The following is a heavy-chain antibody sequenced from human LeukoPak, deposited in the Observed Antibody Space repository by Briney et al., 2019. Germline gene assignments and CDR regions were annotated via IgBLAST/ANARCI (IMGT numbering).Heavy chain of an antibody. J-gene: IGHJ4*02. CDR2: ISGSGGST. V-gene: IGHV3-23*01. CDR3: AKDREIVVVPAAMGGYYFDY. D-gene: IGHD2-2*01. Sequence: GGSLRLSCAASGFTFSSYAMSWVRQAPGKGLEWVSAISGSGGSTYYADSVKGRFTISRDNSKNTLYLQMNSLRAEDTAVYYCAKDREIVVVPAAMGGYYFDYWGQGTLVTVSS. CDR1: GFTFSSYA.